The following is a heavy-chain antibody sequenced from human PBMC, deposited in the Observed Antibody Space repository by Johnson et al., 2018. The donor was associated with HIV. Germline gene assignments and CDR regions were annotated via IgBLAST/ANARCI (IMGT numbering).Heavy chain of an antibody. CDR2: IRYDGSNK. J-gene: IGHJ3*02. CDR1: GFTFSSYA. D-gene: IGHD1-26*01. V-gene: IGHV3-30*02. CDR3: AREGAWEVRPGAFDI. Sequence: QVQLVESGGGLVQPGGSLRLSCAASGFTFSSYAMSWVRQAPGKGLEWVAFIRYDGSNKYYADSVKGRFTISRDNSKTTLYLQMNSLRVEDTAVYYCAREGAWEVRPGAFDIWGQGTMVTVAS.